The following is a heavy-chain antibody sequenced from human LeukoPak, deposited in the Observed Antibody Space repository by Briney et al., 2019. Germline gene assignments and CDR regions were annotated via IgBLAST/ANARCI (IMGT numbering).Heavy chain of an antibody. CDR2: INPNSGGT. D-gene: IGHD3-10*01. CDR1: GYTFTGYY. Sequence: ASVKVSCKASGYTFTGYYMHWVRQAPGQGLEWMGWINPNSGGTNYAQKFQGRVTMTRDTSISTAYMELSRLRSDDTAVYYCASSGSTGSYYYYYYMDVWGKGTTVTVSS. CDR3: ASSGSTGSYYYYYYMDV. J-gene: IGHJ6*03. V-gene: IGHV1-2*02.